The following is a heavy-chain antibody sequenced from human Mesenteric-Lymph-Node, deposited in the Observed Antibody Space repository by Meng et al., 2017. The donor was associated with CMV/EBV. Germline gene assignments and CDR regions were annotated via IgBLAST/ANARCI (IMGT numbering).Heavy chain of an antibody. CDR3: ARAPGVGVTGDSFDY. Sequence: GVSITISSYYWTWIRQPPVKGLGYIGSIHYSGITFYNPSLKSRVTISVDTSKSQFSLRLSSVTATDTAMYYCARAPGVGVTGDSFDYWGQGTLVTVSS. V-gene: IGHV4-61*01. CDR1: GVSITISSYY. CDR2: IHYSGIT. D-gene: IGHD1-26*01. J-gene: IGHJ4*02.